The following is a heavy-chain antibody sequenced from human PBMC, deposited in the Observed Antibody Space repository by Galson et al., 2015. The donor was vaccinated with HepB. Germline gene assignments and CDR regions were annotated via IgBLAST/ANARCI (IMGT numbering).Heavy chain of an antibody. CDR3: SRVWFGELYYWFDP. D-gene: IGHD3-10*01. Sequence: SLRLYCAASGFTLSNFAMSWVRKAPGKGLEWVSGISASAGSTYYEDSVTGRFTISRENYRNTLFLQMNSLRAEDTAVYYCSRVWFGELYYWFDPWGQGTLVTVSS. J-gene: IGHJ5*02. CDR1: GFTLSNFA. V-gene: IGHV3-23*01. CDR2: ISASAGST.